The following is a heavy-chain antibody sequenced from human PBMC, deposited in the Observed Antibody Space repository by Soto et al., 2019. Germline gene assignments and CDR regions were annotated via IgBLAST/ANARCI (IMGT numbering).Heavy chain of an antibody. V-gene: IGHV3-23*01. J-gene: IGHJ4*02. D-gene: IGHD6-19*01. CDR1: GFTFSSYA. CDR2: ISGSGGST. CDR3: AKARAIAVAGTTVDY. Sequence: GGSLRLSCAASGFTFSSYAMSWVRQAPGKGLEWVSAISGSGGSTYYADSVKGRFTISRDNSKNTLYLQMNSLRAEDTDVYYCAKARAIAVAGTTVDYWGQGTLVTVSS.